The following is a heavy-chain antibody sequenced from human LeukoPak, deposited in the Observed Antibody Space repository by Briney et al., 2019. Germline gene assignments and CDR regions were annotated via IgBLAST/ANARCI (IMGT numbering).Heavy chain of an antibody. CDR2: INPSGGST. D-gene: IGHD2-15*01. CDR3: ARAGRVGIVVVVAAHNWFDP. CDR1: GYTFTSYY. Sequence: ASVKVSCKASGYTFTSYYMHWVRQAPGQGLEWMGIINPSGGSTSYAQKFQGRVTMTRDTSTSTVYMELSSLRPEDTAVYYCARAGRVGIVVVVAAHNWFDPWGQGTLVTVSS. V-gene: IGHV1-46*01. J-gene: IGHJ5*02.